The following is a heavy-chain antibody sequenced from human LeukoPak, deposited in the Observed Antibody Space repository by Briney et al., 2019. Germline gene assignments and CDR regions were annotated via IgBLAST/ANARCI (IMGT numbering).Heavy chain of an antibody. D-gene: IGHD2-15*01. Sequence: ASVKVSCKPSGYTFIGYYLQWVRQAPGQGFEWLGWINPRSGATRYAQKFQGRVTMTRDTSISTAYMELSSLKTDDTAIYYCARDWCTGSNCYGSADYWGQGTLVTVSS. CDR3: ARDWCTGSNCYGSADY. CDR2: INPRSGAT. CDR1: GYTFIGYY. J-gene: IGHJ4*02. V-gene: IGHV1-2*02.